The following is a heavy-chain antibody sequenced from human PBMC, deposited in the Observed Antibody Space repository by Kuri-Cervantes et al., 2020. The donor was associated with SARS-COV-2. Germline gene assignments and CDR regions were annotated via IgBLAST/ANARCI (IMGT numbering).Heavy chain of an antibody. Sequence: SETLSLTCTVSGGSISTYYWTWIRQPPGKGLEWIGYVYYSGSTNYNPSLKSRVTISVDTSKNQLSLNVSSVTAADTAVYYCARWVKKELEVARHGPTTSHLCYFDLWGRGTLVTVSS. V-gene: IGHV4-59*12. J-gene: IGHJ2*01. CDR1: GGSISTYY. CDR3: ARWVKKELEVARHGPTTSHLCYFDL. CDR2: VYYSGST. D-gene: IGHD1-1*01.